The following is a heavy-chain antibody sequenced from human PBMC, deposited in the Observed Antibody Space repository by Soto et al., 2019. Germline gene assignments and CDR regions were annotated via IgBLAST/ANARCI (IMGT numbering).Heavy chain of an antibody. D-gene: IGHD5-12*01. Sequence: SETLSLTCTVSGGSVSSGSFYWSWIRRPPGKGLEWIGYFYDSGSTNYNPSLRSRVTMSVDTPKNQFSLKLSSVTAADTAVYYCAASAPPATNYYYAMDVWGQVTTVTFSS. J-gene: IGHJ6*02. CDR1: GGSVSSGSFY. CDR3: AASAPPATNYYYAMDV. CDR2: FYDSGST. V-gene: IGHV4-61*01.